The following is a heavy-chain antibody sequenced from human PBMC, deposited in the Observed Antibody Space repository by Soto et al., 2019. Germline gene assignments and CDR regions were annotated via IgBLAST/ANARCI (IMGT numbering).Heavy chain of an antibody. CDR3: ATNHDDISGRTPLLFDS. D-gene: IGHD3-22*01. CDR2: IHYSGNT. V-gene: IGHV4-31*03. J-gene: IGHJ4*02. Sequence: QVQLQESGPGLVKPSQTLSLTCTVSGDSIGTGGYYWDWIRQHPGKGPEWIGYIHYSGNTYYNPSLTSRLTISLDTSKNQFSPHLSSVTAADTAVYYCATNHDDISGRTPLLFDSWGQGTLVTVSS. CDR1: GDSIGTGGYY.